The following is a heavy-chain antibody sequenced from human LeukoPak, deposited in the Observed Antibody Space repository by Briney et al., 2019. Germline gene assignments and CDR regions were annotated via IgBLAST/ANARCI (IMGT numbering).Heavy chain of an antibody. V-gene: IGHV4-39*07. J-gene: IGHJ4*02. CDR1: GGSIRSSYYY. Sequence: SETLSLTCTVSGGSIRSSYYYWGWIRQPPGKGLEWIGSIYDSGSTYYNPSLKSRVTISVDTSKNQFSLKLSSVTAADTAVYYCARTHDYGDYVDYWGQGTLVTVSS. D-gene: IGHD4-17*01. CDR2: IYDSGST. CDR3: ARTHDYGDYVDY.